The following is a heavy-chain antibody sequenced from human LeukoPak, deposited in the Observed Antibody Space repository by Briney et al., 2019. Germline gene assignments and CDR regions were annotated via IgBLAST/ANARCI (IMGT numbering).Heavy chain of an antibody. CDR3: ARSDSSGYFDHPAAFDI. CDR2: INWNGGST. J-gene: IGHJ3*02. CDR1: GFTFDDYG. V-gene: IGHV3-20*04. Sequence: PGGSLRLSCAASGFTFDDYGMSWVRQAPGKGLEWVSGINWNGGSTGYADSVKGRFTISRDNAKNSLYLQMNSLRAEDTALYYCARSDSSGYFDHPAAFDIWGQGTMVTVSS. D-gene: IGHD3-22*01.